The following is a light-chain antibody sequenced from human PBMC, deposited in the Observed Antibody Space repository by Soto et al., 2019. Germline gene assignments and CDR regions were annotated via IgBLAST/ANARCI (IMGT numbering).Light chain of an antibody. J-gene: IGKJ2*01. V-gene: IGKV1-5*03. Sequence: DIQMTQSPSTLSASVGDGVTITCQASQSIGAWLAWYQQKPGKAPQLLVYKATNLQIWVPSRFSGSGSGTDFSLTISRLQPVESATYLCQQYNDFQYTFSRGTKLEI. CDR3: QQYNDFQYT. CDR2: KAT. CDR1: QSIGAW.